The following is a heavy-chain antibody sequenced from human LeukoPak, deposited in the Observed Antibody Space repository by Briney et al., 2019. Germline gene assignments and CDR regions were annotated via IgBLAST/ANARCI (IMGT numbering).Heavy chain of an antibody. CDR3: ARDLVGGSFYYFDY. D-gene: IGHD1-26*01. J-gene: IGHJ4*02. Sequence: GGSLRLSCAASGFIFSSYWMHWVRQAPGEGLVWVSRINSDGSSTSYADSVKGRFTISRDNAKNTLYLQMNSLRAEDTAVYYCARDLVGGSFYYFDYWGQGTLVTVSS. CDR2: INSDGSST. V-gene: IGHV3-74*01. CDR1: GFIFSSYW.